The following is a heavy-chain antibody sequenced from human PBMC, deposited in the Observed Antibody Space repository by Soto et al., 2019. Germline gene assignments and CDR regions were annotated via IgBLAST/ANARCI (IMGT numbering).Heavy chain of an antibody. CDR2: IYYNGNA. V-gene: IGHV4-39*07. J-gene: IGHJ6*02. CDR1: GGSINRSNYY. D-gene: IGHD6-13*01. Sequence: SETLSLTCTVSGGSINRSNYYWDWIRQPPGKGLEWIGTIYYNGNAYYNPSLKSRVTMSVDTSKNQFSLKLISVTAADTAVYYCASAGIAAAGTVSANNYYYGMDVWGQGTTVTVSS. CDR3: ASAGIAAAGTVSANNYYYGMDV.